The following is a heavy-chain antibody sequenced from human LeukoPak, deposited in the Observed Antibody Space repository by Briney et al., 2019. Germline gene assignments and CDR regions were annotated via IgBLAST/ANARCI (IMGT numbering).Heavy chain of an antibody. D-gene: IGHD5-24*01. CDR3: ARDRRRDGYNPGDY. V-gene: IGHV1-69*01. CDR2: IIPIFGTA. CDR1: GGTFSSYA. Sequence: GSSVKVSCKASGGTFSSYAISWVRQAPGQGLEWMGGIIPIFGTANYAQKFQGRVTITADESTSTAYMELSSLRSDDTAVYYCARDRRRDGYNPGDYWGQGTLVTVSS. J-gene: IGHJ4*02.